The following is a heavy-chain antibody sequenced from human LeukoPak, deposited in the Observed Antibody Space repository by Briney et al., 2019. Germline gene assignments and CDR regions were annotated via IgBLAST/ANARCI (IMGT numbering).Heavy chain of an antibody. Sequence: SETLSLTCDVSGGSISSSNWWGWVRQPPGKGLEWTASIYYGGSTYYNPSLKSRVTISIDTAKNQFSLRLSSVTAADTAVYYCAREVIKRPGTGSFDYWGQGTLVTVSS. V-gene: IGHV4-4*02. CDR2: IYYGGST. D-gene: IGHD6-13*01. J-gene: IGHJ4*02. CDR1: GGSISSSNW. CDR3: AREVIKRPGTGSFDY.